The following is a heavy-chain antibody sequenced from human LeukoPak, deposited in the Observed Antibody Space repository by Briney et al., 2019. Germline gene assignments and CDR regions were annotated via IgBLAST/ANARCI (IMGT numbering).Heavy chain of an antibody. V-gene: IGHV3-23*01. CDR1: GFTLSSYA. CDR2: ISGDGRIT. CDR3: ATKGLVSVPSRYHFDY. Sequence: GGSLRLSCAASGFTLSSYAMSWVRQAPGEGLEWVSAISGDGRITHHADSVKGRFTISRDNSKNTLYLQMNSLRAEDTAVYYCATKGLVSVPSRYHFDYWGQGTLVTVSS. D-gene: IGHD2-2*01. J-gene: IGHJ4*02.